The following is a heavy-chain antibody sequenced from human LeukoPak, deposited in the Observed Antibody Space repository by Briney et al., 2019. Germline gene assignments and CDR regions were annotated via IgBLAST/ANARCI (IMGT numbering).Heavy chain of an antibody. D-gene: IGHD6-13*01. CDR3: ATPNSSSWYSPFDY. CDR2: ISYDGSNK. V-gene: IGHV3-30*04. Sequence: GRSLRLSCAASGFTFRSYAIHWVRQAPGKGLEWVAVISYDGSNKYYADSVKGRFTISRDNSKNTLYLQMNSLRAEDTAVYYCATPNSSSWYSPFDYWGQGTLVTVSS. J-gene: IGHJ4*02. CDR1: GFTFRSYA.